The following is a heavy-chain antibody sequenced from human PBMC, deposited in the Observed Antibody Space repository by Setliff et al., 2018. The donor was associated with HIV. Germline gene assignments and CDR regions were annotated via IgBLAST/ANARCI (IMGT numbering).Heavy chain of an antibody. J-gene: IGHJ3*02. CDR1: GYNFTSYY. CDR3: ASASTIFLDAFDI. D-gene: IGHD3-3*01. V-gene: IGHV1-46*01. CDR2: INPSGGST. Sequence: GASVKVSCKASGYNFTSYYMHGVRQAPGQGLEWMGLINPSGGSTSNAQKFQGRVTMTRDTSTRTVYMELSSLRSEDTAVYYCASASTIFLDAFDIWGQGTMVTVSS.